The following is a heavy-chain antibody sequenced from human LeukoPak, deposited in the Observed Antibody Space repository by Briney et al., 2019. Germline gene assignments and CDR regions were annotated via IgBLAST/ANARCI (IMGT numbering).Heavy chain of an antibody. D-gene: IGHD2/OR15-2a*01. J-gene: IGHJ3*02. CDR1: GYSFTGYW. Sequence: GESLKISCKGSGYSFTGYWIGWVRQTPGKGLEWMGIIYPGDSDTRYSPSFQGQVTISADKSITTAYLQWSSLRASDTAMYYCARPANRGDAFDIWGQGTMVTVSS. V-gene: IGHV5-51*01. CDR3: ARPANRGDAFDI. CDR2: IYPGDSDT.